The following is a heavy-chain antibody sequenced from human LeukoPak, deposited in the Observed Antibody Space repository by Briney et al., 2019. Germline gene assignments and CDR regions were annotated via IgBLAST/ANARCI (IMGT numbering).Heavy chain of an antibody. D-gene: IGHD6-13*01. Sequence: GGSLRLSCAASGFMFSSYWMSWVRQAPGKGLEWVSTIRASGGSTYYADSVKGRFTISRDNSKNTVALQMNSLRAEDTAVYYCAKGGYTSYFDYWGQGTLVTVSS. CDR3: AKGGYTSYFDY. V-gene: IGHV3-23*01. CDR2: IRASGGST. CDR1: GFMFSSYW. J-gene: IGHJ4*02.